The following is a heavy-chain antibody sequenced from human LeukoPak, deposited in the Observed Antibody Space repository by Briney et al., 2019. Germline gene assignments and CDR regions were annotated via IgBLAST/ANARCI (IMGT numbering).Heavy chain of an antibody. D-gene: IGHD3-3*01. J-gene: IGHJ5*02. Sequence: ASVKVSCKASGYTFTSYYMHWVRQAPGQGLEWMGIINPSGGSTSYAQKFQGRVTMTRDTSTSTVYMELSSLRSEDTAVYYCARGTTIFGVAIGWFDPWGQGTPVTVSS. CDR2: INPSGGST. CDR1: GYTFTSYY. V-gene: IGHV1-46*01. CDR3: ARGTTIFGVAIGWFDP.